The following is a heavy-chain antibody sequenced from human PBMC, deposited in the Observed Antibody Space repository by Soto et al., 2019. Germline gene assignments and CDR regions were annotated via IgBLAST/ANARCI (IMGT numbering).Heavy chain of an antibody. Sequence: ASVKFSCTSSGYAFTTYHMHWVRQAPGQGLEWMGMIDPSDGTTTYAQKLQGRVTMTRDTATSTVYMELSSLRSEDTAVYYCARDEVPAFQNDAGPIWGQWTLGTVST. CDR1: GYAFTTYH. V-gene: IGHV1-46*04. D-gene: IGHD2-2*01. J-gene: IGHJ4*03. CDR2: IDPSDGTT. CDR3: ARDEVPAFQNDAGPI.